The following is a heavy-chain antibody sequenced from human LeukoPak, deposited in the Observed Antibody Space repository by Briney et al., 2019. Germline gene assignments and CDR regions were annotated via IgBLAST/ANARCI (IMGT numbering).Heavy chain of an antibody. Sequence: GAAVKVSCKASGYTFTTYGISWVRQAPGQGLEWMGWISAYNGNTNYAQKLQGRVTMTTDTSTSTAYMELRSLRSDDTAVYYRAREISSGWYKENYFDYWGQGTLVTVSS. CDR3: AREISSGWYKENYFDY. D-gene: IGHD6-19*01. CDR1: GYTFTTYG. J-gene: IGHJ4*02. CDR2: ISAYNGNT. V-gene: IGHV1-18*01.